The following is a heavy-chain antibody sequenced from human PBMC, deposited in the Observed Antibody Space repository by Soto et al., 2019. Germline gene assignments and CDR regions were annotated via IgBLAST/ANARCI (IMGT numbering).Heavy chain of an antibody. Sequence: ASVKVSCKASGYTFTSYAMHWVRQAPGQRLEWMGWINAGNGNTKYSQKSQGRVTITRDTSASTAYMELSSLRSEDTAVYCCVRESGYGFLEWSLYGRPNYGMDVWGQGTMVTVSS. D-gene: IGHD3-3*01. CDR3: VRESGYGFLEWSLYGRPNYGMDV. V-gene: IGHV1-3*01. CDR2: INAGNGNT. CDR1: GYTFTSYA. J-gene: IGHJ6*02.